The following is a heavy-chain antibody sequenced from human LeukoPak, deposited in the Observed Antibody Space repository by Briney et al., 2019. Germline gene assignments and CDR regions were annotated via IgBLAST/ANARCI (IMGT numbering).Heavy chain of an antibody. CDR2: IRYDGSNK. D-gene: IGHD3-9*01. CDR1: GFTFSSYG. V-gene: IGHV3-30*02. Sequence: GGSQRLSCAASGFTFSSYGMHWVRQAPGKGLEWVAFIRYDGSNKYYADSVKGRFTISRDNSKNTLYLQMNSLRAEDTAVYYCAKDRYDILTGYYMPYFDYWGQGTLVTVSS. CDR3: AKDRYDILTGYYMPYFDY. J-gene: IGHJ4*02.